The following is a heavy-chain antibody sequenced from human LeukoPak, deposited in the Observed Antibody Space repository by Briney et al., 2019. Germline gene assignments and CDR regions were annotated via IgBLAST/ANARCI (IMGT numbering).Heavy chain of an antibody. CDR1: GGSFSGYY. CDR2: IYHSGST. V-gene: IGHV4-34*01. J-gene: IGHJ4*02. Sequence: PSKTLSLTCAVYGGSFSGYYWSWIRQPPGKGLEWIGEIYHSGSTNYNPSLESRVSISVDKSKNQFSLKLSSVTAADTAVYYCARGASTFPFDYWGQGTLVTVSS. D-gene: IGHD3-16*01. CDR3: ARGASTFPFDY.